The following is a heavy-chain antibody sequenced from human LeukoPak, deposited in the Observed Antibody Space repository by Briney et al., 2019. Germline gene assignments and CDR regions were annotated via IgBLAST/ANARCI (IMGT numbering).Heavy chain of an antibody. D-gene: IGHD3-9*01. J-gene: IGHJ3*02. CDR3: ASVKIKVLRYFDWLRNGAFDI. V-gene: IGHV4-38-2*02. CDR2: IYHSGST. Sequence: SETLSLTCTVSGYSISSGYYWGWIRQPPGKGLEWIGSIYHSGSTYYNPSLKSRVTISVDTSKNQFSLKLSSVTAADTAVYYCASVKIKVLRYFDWLRNGAFDIWGQGTMVTVSS. CDR1: GYSISSGYY.